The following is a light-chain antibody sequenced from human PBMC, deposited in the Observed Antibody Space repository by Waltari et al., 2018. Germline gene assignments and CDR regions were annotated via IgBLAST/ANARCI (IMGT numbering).Light chain of an antibody. J-gene: IGLJ2*01. Sequence: QSALTQPASVSGSPGQSITISCTGTSSDVGKYNLVSWYQQHHGEVPKHMITEVTKRPSWVSDRFSGSKSGNTASLTISGLQAEDEADYFCCSFAGRGFSVIFGGGTKLTVL. V-gene: IGLV2-23*02. CDR1: SSDVGKYNL. CDR2: EVT. CDR3: CSFAGRGFSVI.